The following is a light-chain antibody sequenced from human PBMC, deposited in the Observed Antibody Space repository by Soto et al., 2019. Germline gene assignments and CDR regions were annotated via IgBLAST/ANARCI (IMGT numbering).Light chain of an antibody. CDR1: SGSVSSGYY. J-gene: IGLJ1*01. CDR2: NTN. CDR3: MLYMGSVIYV. V-gene: IGLV8-61*01. Sequence: QTVVTQEPSFSVSPGGTVTLTCGLSSGSVSSGYYPSWYQRTPGQSPRPLMYNTNTRSSGVPDRFSGSILGDKAALTITGAQADDESEYYCMLYMGSVIYVFGTGTKLTVL.